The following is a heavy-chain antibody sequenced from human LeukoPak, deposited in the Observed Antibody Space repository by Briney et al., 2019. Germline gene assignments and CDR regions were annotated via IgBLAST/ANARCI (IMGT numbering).Heavy chain of an antibody. D-gene: IGHD2-2*01. J-gene: IGHJ6*02. CDR1: GGSISSYY. Sequence: PSETLSLTCTVSGGSISSYYWSWIRQPPGKGLEWIGYIYYSGSTNYNPSLKSRVTISVDTSKNQFSLKLSSVTAADTAVYYCARLDPPIVVVPAAKGARDYYYGMDVWGQGTTVTVSS. V-gene: IGHV4-59*08. CDR2: IYYSGST. CDR3: ARLDPPIVVVPAAKGARDYYYGMDV.